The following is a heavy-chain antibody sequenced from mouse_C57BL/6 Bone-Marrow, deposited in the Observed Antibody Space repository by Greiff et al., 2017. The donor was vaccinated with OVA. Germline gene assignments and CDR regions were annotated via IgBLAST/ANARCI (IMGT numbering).Heavy chain of an antibody. CDR3: ARVTTVVAPFDY. V-gene: IGHV1-50*01. J-gene: IGHJ2*01. D-gene: IGHD1-1*01. Sequence: QVQLQQPGAELVKPGASVKLSCKASGYTFTSYWMQWVKQRPGQGLEWIGEIDPSDSYTNYNQKFKGKATLTVDTSSSTAYMQLSSLTSEDSAVYDCARVTTVVAPFDYWGQGTTLTVSS. CDR1: GYTFTSYW. CDR2: IDPSDSYT.